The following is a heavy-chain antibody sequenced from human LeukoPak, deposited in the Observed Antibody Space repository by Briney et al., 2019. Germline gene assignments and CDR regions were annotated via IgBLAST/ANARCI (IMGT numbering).Heavy chain of an antibody. CDR1: GFTFDDYA. Sequence: GGSLRLSCAASGFTFDDYAMHWVHQAPGKGLEWVSLISWDGGSTYYADSVKGRFTISRDNSKNSLYLQMNSLRAEDTAVYYCARGALLWPMDYWGQGTLVTVSS. CDR3: ARGALLWPMDY. D-gene: IGHD3-10*01. V-gene: IGHV3-43D*04. J-gene: IGHJ4*02. CDR2: ISWDGGST.